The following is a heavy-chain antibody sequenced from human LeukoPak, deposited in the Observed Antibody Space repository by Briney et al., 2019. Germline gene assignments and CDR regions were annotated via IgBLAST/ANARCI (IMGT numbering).Heavy chain of an antibody. Sequence: GSLRLSCAASGFTVSSNYMSWVRQAPGKGLEWIGEINHSGSTNYNPSLKSRVTISVDTSKNQFPLKLSSVTAADTAVYYCARRKYSSGWYGNWFDPWGQGTLVTVSS. CDR1: GFTVSSNY. J-gene: IGHJ5*02. CDR2: INHSGST. CDR3: ARRKYSSGWYGNWFDP. V-gene: IGHV4-34*01. D-gene: IGHD6-19*01.